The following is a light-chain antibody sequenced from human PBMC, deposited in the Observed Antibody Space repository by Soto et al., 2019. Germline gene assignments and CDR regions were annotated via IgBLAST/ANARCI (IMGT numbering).Light chain of an antibody. J-gene: IGLJ3*02. Sequence: QAVVTQPPSVSGAPGQRVTISCTGSSSNIGAGYDVNWYQQIPGRAPKLLIYGNAKRPSGVPDRFSGSKSGTSASLAITGLQAEDEGDYYCQSYDSSLSGSVFGGGTKLTVL. CDR3: QSYDSSLSGSV. CDR2: GNA. CDR1: SSNIGAGYD. V-gene: IGLV1-40*01.